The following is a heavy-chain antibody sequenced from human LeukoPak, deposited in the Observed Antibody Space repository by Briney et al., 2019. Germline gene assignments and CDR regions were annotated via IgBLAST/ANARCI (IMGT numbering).Heavy chain of an antibody. V-gene: IGHV4-30-4*01. CDR2: IYYSGNS. D-gene: IGHD3-16*02. CDR3: ARALPDYDSGWGTYRLKCFDP. J-gene: IGHJ5*02. CDR1: GGSISRGDYH. Sequence: SETLSLTCSVSGGSISRGDYHWSWIRQPPGKGLEWIGRIYYSGNSYYNPSLKSRVTISVDTSKNQFSLKLSSVTAADTAVYFWARALPDYDSGWGTYRLKCFDPWGQETLVTVSS.